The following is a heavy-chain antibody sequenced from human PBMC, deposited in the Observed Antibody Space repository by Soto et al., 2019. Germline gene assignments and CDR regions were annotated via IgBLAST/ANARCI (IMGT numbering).Heavy chain of an antibody. V-gene: IGHV1-18*04. D-gene: IGHD6-25*01. CDR2: NSACNGDT. J-gene: IGHJ4*02. CDR3: AREAGWQRMVPYD. Sequence: QVQLVQSGTEVKKPGASVNVSCKAFGYTFTSYGFSWVRQVPGQGLEWLGWNSACNGDTQYAQTMKGRLTVTTDTSTTTVHMELRSLTPADTAVYYCAREAGWQRMVPYDWGQGTLVTVS. CDR1: GYTFTSYG.